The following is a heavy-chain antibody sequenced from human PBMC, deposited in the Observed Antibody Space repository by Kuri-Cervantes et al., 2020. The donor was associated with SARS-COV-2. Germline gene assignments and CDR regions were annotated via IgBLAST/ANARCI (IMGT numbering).Heavy chain of an antibody. CDR2: IYYSGST. D-gene: IGHD3-3*01. CDR1: GGSISSYY. CDR3: ARRWFDFWSGYYIFDY. Sequence: SETLSLTCTVSGGSISSYYWSWIRQPPGKGLEWIGYIYYSGSTNYNPSLKSRVTISVDTSKNQFSLRLSSVTAADTTVYYCARRWFDFWSGYYIFDYWGQGTLVTDSS. J-gene: IGHJ4*02. V-gene: IGHV4-59*08.